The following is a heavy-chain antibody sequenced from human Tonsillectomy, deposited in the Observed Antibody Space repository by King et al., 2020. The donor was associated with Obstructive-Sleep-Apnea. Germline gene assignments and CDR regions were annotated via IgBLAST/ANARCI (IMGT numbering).Heavy chain of an antibody. CDR1: GFSVRSDY. J-gene: IGHJ3*02. CDR3: ARGLPHEEVTAIPGAFDI. V-gene: IGHV3-53*04. Sequence: VQLVESGGGLVQPGGSLRLSCAASGFSVRSDYISWVRQAPGKGLEWVSVVYNGGITYYSDSAKGRFTISRHISTNTVYLQMKSLRREDTALYYCARGLPHEEVTAIPGAFDIWGQGTMVTVSS. CDR2: VYNGGIT. D-gene: IGHD2-21*02.